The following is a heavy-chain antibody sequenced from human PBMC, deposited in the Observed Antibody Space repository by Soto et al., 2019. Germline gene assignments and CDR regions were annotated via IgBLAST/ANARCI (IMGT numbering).Heavy chain of an antibody. CDR1: GGSISSGGYY. CDR2: IYYSGST. Sequence: SETLSLTCTVSGGSISSGGYYWSWIRQHPGKGLEWIGYIYYSGSTYYNPSLKSRVTISVDTSKNQFSLKLSSVTAADTAVYYCARASCSTSYYDFWSGYYTGAFDIWGQGTMVTVSS. J-gene: IGHJ3*02. D-gene: IGHD3-3*01. V-gene: IGHV4-31*03. CDR3: ARASCSTSYYDFWSGYYTGAFDI.